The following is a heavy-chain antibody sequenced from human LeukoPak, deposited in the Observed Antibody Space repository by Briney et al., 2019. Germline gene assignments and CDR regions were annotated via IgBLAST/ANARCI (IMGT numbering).Heavy chain of an antibody. Sequence: GGSLRLSCAASGFTFSSYAMSWVRQAPGKGLEWVSAISGSGGSTYYADSVKGRFTISSDNSKNTLYLQMNSLRAEDTAVYYCAKNSALLWFGEPYFDYWGQGTLVTVSS. CDR1: GFTFSSYA. V-gene: IGHV3-23*01. CDR3: AKNSALLWFGEPYFDY. J-gene: IGHJ4*02. CDR2: ISGSGGST. D-gene: IGHD3-10*01.